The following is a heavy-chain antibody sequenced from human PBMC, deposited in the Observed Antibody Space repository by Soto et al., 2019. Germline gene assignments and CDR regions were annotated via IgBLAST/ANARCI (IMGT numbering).Heavy chain of an antibody. CDR3: AREKNVDTAMVTTFDY. CDR2: ISAYNGNT. D-gene: IGHD5-18*01. CDR1: GYTFTSYG. V-gene: IGHV1-18*01. J-gene: IGHJ4*02. Sequence: QVQLVQSGAEVKKPGASVKVSCKASGYTFTSYGISWVRQAPGQGLEWMGWISAYNGNTNYAQKLQGRVSMTTDTSTSTAYMELRSLRSDDTAVYYCAREKNVDTAMVTTFDYWGQGTLVTVSS.